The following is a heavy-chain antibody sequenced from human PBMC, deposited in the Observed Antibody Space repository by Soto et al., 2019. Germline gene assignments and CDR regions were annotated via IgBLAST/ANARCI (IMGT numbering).Heavy chain of an antibody. D-gene: IGHD2-15*01. CDR3: ARGFRGSCTGSSCIYVDY. Sequence: GASVKVSCKASGYSFTHYGFSWVRQAPGQGLEWVGWICANSGDTSSATTPQGRVTFATDTSTGTAYMDLTRLGPDDTAVYFCARGFRGSCTGSSCIYVDYWGQGTKVTVSS. V-gene: IGHV1-18*01. J-gene: IGHJ4*02. CDR1: GYSFTHYG. CDR2: ICANSGDT.